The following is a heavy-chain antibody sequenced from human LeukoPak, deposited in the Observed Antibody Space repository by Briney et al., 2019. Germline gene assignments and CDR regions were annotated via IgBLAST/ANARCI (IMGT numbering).Heavy chain of an antibody. CDR1: GFTVSSNY. V-gene: IGHV3-53*01. CDR3: ARGRRDCSGDCYVAFDI. Sequence: HPGGSLRLSFAASGFTVSSNYMSWVRQAPGKGLEWVSVIYSAGSTYYADSVKGRFTISRDNSKNSLFLQMHSLRADDTAVYYCARGRRDCSGDCYVAFDIWGQGTMVTVSS. D-gene: IGHD2-21*02. J-gene: IGHJ3*02. CDR2: IYSAGST.